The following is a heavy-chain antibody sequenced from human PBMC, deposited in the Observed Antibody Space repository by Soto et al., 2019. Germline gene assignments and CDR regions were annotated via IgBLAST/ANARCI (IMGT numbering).Heavy chain of an antibody. CDR2: IKQDGSEK. Sequence: GGSLRLSCAASGFTFSSYWMSWVRQAPGKGLEWVANIKQDGSEKYYVDSVKGRFTISRDNAKNSLYLQMNSLRAEDTAVYYCARDLPYDFWSGYSYYYYYYGMDVWGQGTTVTASS. J-gene: IGHJ6*02. CDR1: GFTFSSYW. D-gene: IGHD3-3*01. CDR3: ARDLPYDFWSGYSYYYYYYGMDV. V-gene: IGHV3-7*03.